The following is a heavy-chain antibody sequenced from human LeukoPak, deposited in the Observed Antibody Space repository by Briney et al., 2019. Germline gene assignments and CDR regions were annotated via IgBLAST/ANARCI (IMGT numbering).Heavy chain of an antibody. CDR2: INHSGST. CDR3: ASYDSSGFDY. Sequence: SETLSLTCAIYGGSFSGYYWSWIRQPPGKGLEWIGEINHSGSTNYNPSLKSRVTISVDTSKNQFSLKLSSVTAADTAVYYCASYDSSGFDYWGQGTLVTVSS. CDR1: GGSFSGYY. J-gene: IGHJ4*02. V-gene: IGHV4-34*01. D-gene: IGHD3-22*01.